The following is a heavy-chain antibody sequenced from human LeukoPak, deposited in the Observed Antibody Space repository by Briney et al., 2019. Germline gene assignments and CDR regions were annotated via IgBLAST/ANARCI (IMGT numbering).Heavy chain of an antibody. D-gene: IGHD6-13*01. CDR2: FDPEDGET. V-gene: IGHV1-24*01. CDR1: GYTLTELS. Sequence: ASVKVSCKVSGYTLTELSMHWVRQAPGKGLEWMGGFDPEDGETIYAQKFQGRVTMTEDTFTDTAYMELSSLRSEDTAVYYCAAGLRGRSSSWYLDYWGQGTLVTVSS. J-gene: IGHJ4*02. CDR3: AAGLRGRSSSWYLDY.